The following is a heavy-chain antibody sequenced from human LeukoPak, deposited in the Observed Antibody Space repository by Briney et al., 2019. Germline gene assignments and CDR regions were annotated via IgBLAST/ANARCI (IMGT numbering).Heavy chain of an antibody. D-gene: IGHD6-13*01. CDR1: GITVNNYG. V-gene: IGHV3-23*01. CDR2: FSASDGSA. Sequence: GGSLRLPCAASGITVNNYGMTWVRQAPGKGLEWVSAFSASDGSAQYADSVRGRFSISRDNSKNSLYLQMNSLGDEDTAVYFCAKARVAAAGTGAFDVWGQGTMVTVSS. CDR3: AKARVAAAGTGAFDV. J-gene: IGHJ3*01.